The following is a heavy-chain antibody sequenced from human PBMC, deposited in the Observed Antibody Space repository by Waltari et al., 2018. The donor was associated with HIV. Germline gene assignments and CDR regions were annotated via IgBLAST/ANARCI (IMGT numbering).Heavy chain of an antibody. V-gene: IGHV5-51*03. Sequence: QLXQSXTEMRRSGESLKISCRASEYSFASYXXGWVRQKTGQCMEWMGIIYPVDSYTMYSPSFQGQVXVSVDKSLDTAYLQWGSLRSSDTAMYYCARLKAGAXXAFDLWGRGTXVXVSS. CDR3: ARLKAGAXXAFDL. J-gene: IGHJ3*01. CDR1: EYSFASYX. CDR2: IYPVDSYT. D-gene: IGHD3-10*01.